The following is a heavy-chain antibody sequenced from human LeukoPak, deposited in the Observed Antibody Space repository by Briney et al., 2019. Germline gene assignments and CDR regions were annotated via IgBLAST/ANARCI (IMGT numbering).Heavy chain of an antibody. CDR2: ITGDGSST. J-gene: IGHJ4*02. V-gene: IGHV3-23*01. CDR1: GFTFSNYA. D-gene: IGHD2-21*02. Sequence: GGSLRLSCAASGFTFSNYAMGWVRQAPGKGLEWVSAITGDGSSTYNADSVKGRFTVSRDNSKNTLYLQMNSLRAEDTATYYCAKARIVVVTALDYWGQGTLVIVSS. CDR3: AKARIVVVTALDY.